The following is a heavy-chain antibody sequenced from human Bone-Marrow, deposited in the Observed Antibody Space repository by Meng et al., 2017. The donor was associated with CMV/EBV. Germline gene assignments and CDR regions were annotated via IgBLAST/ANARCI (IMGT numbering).Heavy chain of an antibody. V-gene: IGHV4-38-2*02. CDR2: IFHSGDT. CDR3: AREWELRPEDY. Sequence: SETLSLTCTVSGYSISSGYYWAWIRQPPGKGLEWIGSIFHSGDTYHNPPLKSRVTISVDTTKNQFSLKLKSVTAADTAVYYCAREWELRPEDYWGLGTLVTVSS. CDR1: GYSISSGYY. D-gene: IGHD1-26*01. J-gene: IGHJ4*02.